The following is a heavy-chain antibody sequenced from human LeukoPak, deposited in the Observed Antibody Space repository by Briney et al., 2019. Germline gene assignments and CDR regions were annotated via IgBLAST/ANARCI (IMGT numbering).Heavy chain of an antibody. CDR3: AKDNWESDYGDYGNYYYGMDV. CDR2: ISGSGGST. Sequence: PGGSLRLSCAASGFTFSSYAMSWVRQAPGKGLEWVSAISGSGGSTYSADSVKGRFTISRDNSKNTLYLQMNSLRAEDTAVYSCAKDNWESDYGDYGNYYYGMDVWGQGTTVTVSS. CDR1: GFTFSSYA. J-gene: IGHJ6*02. D-gene: IGHD4-17*01. V-gene: IGHV3-23*01.